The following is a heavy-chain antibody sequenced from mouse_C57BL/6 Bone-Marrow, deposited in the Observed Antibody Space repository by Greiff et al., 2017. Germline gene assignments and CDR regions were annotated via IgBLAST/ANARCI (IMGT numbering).Heavy chain of an antibody. D-gene: IGHD2-2*01. J-gene: IGHJ1*03. CDR3: ARRRGYYWYFDV. CDR2: IRNKANGYTT. Sequence: EVKLVESGGGLVQPGGSLSLSCAASGFTFTDYYMSWVRQPPGKALEWLGFIRNKANGYTTEYSASVKGRFTISRDNSQSILYLQMNALRAEDSATYYGARRRGYYWYFDVWGTGTTVTVSS. V-gene: IGHV7-3*01. CDR1: GFTFTDYY.